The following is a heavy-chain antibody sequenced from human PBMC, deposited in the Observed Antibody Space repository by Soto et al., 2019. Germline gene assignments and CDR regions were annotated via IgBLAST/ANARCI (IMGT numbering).Heavy chain of an antibody. D-gene: IGHD5-18*01. CDR2: MNPNSGNT. CDR1: GYTFTSYD. J-gene: IGHJ4*02. V-gene: IGHV1-8*01. CDR3: AGGRIRAPPPPLDY. Sequence: ASVKVSCKASGYTFTSYDINWVRQATGQGLEWMGWMNPNSGNTGYAQKFQGRVTMTRNTSISTAYMELSSLRSEDTAGYYCAGGRIRAPPPPLDYLGQGTRVTVSS.